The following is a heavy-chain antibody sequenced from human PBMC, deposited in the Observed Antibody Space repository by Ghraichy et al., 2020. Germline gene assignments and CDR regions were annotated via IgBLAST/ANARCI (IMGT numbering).Heavy chain of an antibody. D-gene: IGHD6-13*01. Sequence: SETLSLTCTVSGGSISSSSYYWGWIRQPPGKGLEWIGSIYYSGSTYYNPSLKSRVTISVDTSKNQFSLKLSSVTAADTAVYYCVRQYSSSWYSYYYYGMDVWGQGTTVTVSS. J-gene: IGHJ6*02. CDR3: VRQYSSSWYSYYYYGMDV. CDR2: IYYSGST. CDR1: GGSISSSSYY. V-gene: IGHV4-39*07.